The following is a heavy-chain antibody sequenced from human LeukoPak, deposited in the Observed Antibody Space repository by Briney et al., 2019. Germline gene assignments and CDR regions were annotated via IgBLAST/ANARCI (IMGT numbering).Heavy chain of an antibody. J-gene: IGHJ4*02. CDR1: GYSFTSYW. V-gene: IGHV5-51*01. D-gene: IGHD3-3*01. CDR2: IYPRDSDT. CDR3: ARRIEGDDFWSGLDI. Sequence: GESLKISCKGSGYSFTSYWIGWVRHTPGKGLEWMGIIYPRDSDTRYSPSFRGQVTISADNSINTTYLQWRSLKASDSAIYYCARRIEGDDFWSGLDIWGQGTLVTVSS.